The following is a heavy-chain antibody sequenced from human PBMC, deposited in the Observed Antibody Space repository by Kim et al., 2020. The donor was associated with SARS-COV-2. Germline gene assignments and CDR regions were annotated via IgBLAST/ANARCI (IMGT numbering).Heavy chain of an antibody. V-gene: IGHV3-53*01. J-gene: IGHJ4*02. CDR3: ARALGGSYSYYFDY. CDR1: GFTVSSNY. D-gene: IGHD1-26*01. Sequence: GGSLRLSCAASGFTVSSNYMSWVRQAPGKGLEWVSVIYSGGSTYYADSVKGRFTISRDNSKNTLYLQMNSLRAEDTAVYYCARALGGSYSYYFDYWGQGTLVTVSS. CDR2: IYSGGST.